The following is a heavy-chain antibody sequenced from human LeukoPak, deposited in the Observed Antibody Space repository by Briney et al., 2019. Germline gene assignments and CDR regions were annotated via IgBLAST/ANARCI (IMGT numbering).Heavy chain of an antibody. J-gene: IGHJ4*02. V-gene: IGHV3-66*01. Sequence: GGSLRLSCAASGFTVSSNYMSWVRQAPGKGLKWVSVIYSGGSTYYADSVKGRFTISRDNSKNTLYLQMNSLRAEDTAVYYCAREANGPSDYWGQGTLVTVSS. D-gene: IGHD2-8*01. CDR1: GFTVSSNY. CDR3: AREANGPSDY. CDR2: IYSGGST.